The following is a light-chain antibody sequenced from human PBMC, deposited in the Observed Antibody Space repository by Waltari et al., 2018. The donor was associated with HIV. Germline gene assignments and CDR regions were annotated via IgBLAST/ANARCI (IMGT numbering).Light chain of an antibody. J-gene: IGLJ2*01. CDR2: QDT. CDR1: KLGNKY. Sequence: SYDVTQPLSVSVSPGQTATITCSGDKLGNKYTSWYQQKAGQSPVLVIYQDTQRPADIPERFSGSNSGHTATLTISGTQPIDEADYYWQAWDSTTLVVGGGTKLTVL. V-gene: IGLV3-1*01. CDR3: QAWDSTTLV.